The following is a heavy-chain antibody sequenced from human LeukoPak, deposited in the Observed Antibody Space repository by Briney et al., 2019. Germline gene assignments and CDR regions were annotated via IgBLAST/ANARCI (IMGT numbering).Heavy chain of an antibody. CDR2: IYPGDSDT. Sequence: GESLKISCKSSGYSFTSYWIGWVRQMPGKGLEWMGIIYPGDSDTRYSPSFQGQVTISADKSISTAYLQWSSLKASDTAMYYCACPGDLSYYDSSAYAAFDIWGQGTMVTVSS. J-gene: IGHJ3*02. CDR1: GYSFTSYW. CDR3: ACPGDLSYYDSSAYAAFDI. D-gene: IGHD3-22*01. V-gene: IGHV5-51*01.